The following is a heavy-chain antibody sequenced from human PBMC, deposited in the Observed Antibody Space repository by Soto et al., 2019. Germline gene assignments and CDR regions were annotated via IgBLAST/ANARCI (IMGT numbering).Heavy chain of an antibody. CDR3: GRGRSGELVVFY. V-gene: IGHV1-2*02. CDR1: GYTFTGYY. Sequence: QVQLVQSGAEVKKSGASVKVSCKASGYTFTGYYIHWVRQAPGQGLEWMGEISPNSGGTKYAQKFRGRVSMTRDQSLLTAYLELSHLSPGDTAVFFCGRGRSGELVVFYWGQGTLVTVYS. CDR2: ISPNSGGT. D-gene: IGHD1-7*01. J-gene: IGHJ4*02.